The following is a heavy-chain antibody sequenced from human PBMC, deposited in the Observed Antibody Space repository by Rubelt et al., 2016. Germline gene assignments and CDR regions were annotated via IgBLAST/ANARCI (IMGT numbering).Heavy chain of an antibody. V-gene: IGHV4-4*02. CDR3: ARVPYCTNGVCYKRVFDY. Sequence: QVQLQESGPGLVKPSGTLSLTCAVSGGSISSSNWWSWVRQPPGKGLEWLGEIYHSGRTNYNPSRKSRVTISVDKSKNQFSLKLSSVTAADTAVYYCARVPYCTNGVCYKRVFDYWGQGTLVTVSS. CDR2: IYHSGRT. J-gene: IGHJ4*02. CDR1: GGSISSSNW. D-gene: IGHD2-8*01.